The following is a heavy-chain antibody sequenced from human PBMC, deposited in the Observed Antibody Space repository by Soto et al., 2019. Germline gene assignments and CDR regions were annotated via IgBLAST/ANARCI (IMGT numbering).Heavy chain of an antibody. V-gene: IGHV1-46*01. CDR3: AREDYYDSSGYLPVRYYFGMDV. CDR2: INPSGGST. CDR1: GYTFTSYY. J-gene: IGHJ6*02. D-gene: IGHD3-22*01. Sequence: ASVKVSCKASGYTFTSYYMHWVRQAPGQGLEWMGIINPSGGSTSYAQKFQGRVTMTRDTSTSTAYMELRSLKSDDTAVYYCAREDYYDSSGYLPVRYYFGMDVWGQGTTVTVSS.